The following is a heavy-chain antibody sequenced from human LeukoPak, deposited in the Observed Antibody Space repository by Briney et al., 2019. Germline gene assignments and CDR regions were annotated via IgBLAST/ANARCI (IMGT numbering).Heavy chain of an antibody. D-gene: IGHD2-15*01. CDR3: AREVQGGNFDY. Sequence: PSGTLSLTCTVSGGSIGSYYWSWIRQPPGKGLGWIGYIYYSGSTNYNPSLKSRVTISVDTSKNQFSLKLSSVTAADTAVYYCAREVQGGNFDYWGQGTLVTVSS. CDR1: GGSIGSYY. CDR2: IYYSGST. V-gene: IGHV4-59*01. J-gene: IGHJ4*02.